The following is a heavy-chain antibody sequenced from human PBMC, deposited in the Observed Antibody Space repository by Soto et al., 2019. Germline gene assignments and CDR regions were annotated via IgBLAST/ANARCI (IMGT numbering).Heavy chain of an antibody. Sequence: PGGSLRLSCAASGFTFSSYAMSWVRQAPGKGLEWVSAISGSGGSTYYADSVKGRFTISRDNSKNTLYLQMNSLRAEDTAVYYCAKDKAERWLQFMSAFDIWGQGTMVTVSS. CDR2: ISGSGGST. CDR3: AKDKAERWLQFMSAFDI. D-gene: IGHD5-12*01. V-gene: IGHV3-23*01. J-gene: IGHJ3*02. CDR1: GFTFSSYA.